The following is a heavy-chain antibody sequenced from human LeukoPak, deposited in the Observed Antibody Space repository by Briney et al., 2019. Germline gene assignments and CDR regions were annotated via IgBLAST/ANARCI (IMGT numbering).Heavy chain of an antibody. CDR1: GGSISSYY. D-gene: IGHD2-2*01. CDR2: IYTSGST. J-gene: IGHJ5*02. CDR3: ARGELRVCSSTSFYLNWFDP. Sequence: PSETLSLTCTVSGGSISSYYWSWIRQPAGKGLEWIGRIYTSGSTNYNPSLKSRVTMSVDTSKNQFSLKLSSVTAADTAVYYCARGELRVCSSTSFYLNWFDPWGQGTLVTVSS. V-gene: IGHV4-4*07.